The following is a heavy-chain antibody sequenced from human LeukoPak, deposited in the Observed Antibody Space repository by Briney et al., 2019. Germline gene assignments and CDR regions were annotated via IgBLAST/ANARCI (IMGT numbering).Heavy chain of an antibody. J-gene: IGHJ4*02. CDR2: IIPILGIA. V-gene: IGHV1-69*04. D-gene: IGHD3-22*01. Sequence: SVKVSCKASGGTFSSYAISWVRQAPGQGLEWMGRIIPILGIANYAQKFQGRVTITADKSTSTAYMELSSLRSEDTAVYYCARDHYYYDSSGYYYSPLDYWGQGTLVTVSS. CDR3: ARDHYYYDSSGYYYSPLDY. CDR1: GGTFSSYA.